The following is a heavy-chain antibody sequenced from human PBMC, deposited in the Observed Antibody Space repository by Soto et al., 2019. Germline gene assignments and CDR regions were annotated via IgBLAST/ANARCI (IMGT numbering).Heavy chain of an antibody. D-gene: IGHD6-19*01. J-gene: IGHJ6*02. CDR2: ISGSGGST. CDR1: GFTFSSYA. Sequence: GGSLRLSCAASGFTFSSYAMIWVRQAPGKGLEWVSAISGSGGSTYYADSVKGRFTISRDNSKNTLYLQMNSLRAEDTAVYYCAKVLIAVALSHGMDVWGQGTTVTVSS. CDR3: AKVLIAVALSHGMDV. V-gene: IGHV3-23*01.